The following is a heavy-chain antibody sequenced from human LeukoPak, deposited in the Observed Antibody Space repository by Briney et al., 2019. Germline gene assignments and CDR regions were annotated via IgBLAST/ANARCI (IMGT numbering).Heavy chain of an antibody. CDR1: GYTFTSYG. Sequence: GASVKVSCKASGYTFTSYGISWVRQAPGQGLEWMGWISAYNGNTNYAQKLQGRVTMTTDTSTSTAYMELRSLRSDDTAVYYCARSANSMIVVAPDYWGQGTLVTVSS. J-gene: IGHJ4*02. CDR2: ISAYNGNT. D-gene: IGHD3-22*01. V-gene: IGHV1-18*01. CDR3: ARSANSMIVVAPDY.